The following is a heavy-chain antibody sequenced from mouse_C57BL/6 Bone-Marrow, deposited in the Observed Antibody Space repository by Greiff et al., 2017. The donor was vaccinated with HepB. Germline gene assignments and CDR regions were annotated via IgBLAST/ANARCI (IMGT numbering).Heavy chain of an antibody. J-gene: IGHJ3*01. CDR1: GFTFSDYY. Sequence: EVQVVESGGGLVQPGGSLKLSCAASGFTFSDYYMYWVRQTPEKRLEWVAYISNGGGSTYYPDTVKGRFTISRDNAKNTLYLQMSRLKSEDTAMYYCAREGLRPWFAYWGQGTLVTVSA. CDR2: ISNGGGST. D-gene: IGHD2-4*01. CDR3: AREGLRPWFAY. V-gene: IGHV5-12*01.